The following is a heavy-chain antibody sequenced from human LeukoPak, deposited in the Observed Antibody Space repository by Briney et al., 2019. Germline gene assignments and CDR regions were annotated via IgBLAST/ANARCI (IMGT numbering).Heavy chain of an antibody. Sequence: GASVKVSCKASGYTFTSYYMHWVRQAPGQGLEWMGIINPSGGSTSYAQKFQGRVTITRNTSISTAYMELSSLRSEDTAVYYCARGRLRLGELSLLPPPDFDYWGQGTLVTVPS. CDR1: GYTFTSYY. CDR2: INPSGGST. V-gene: IGHV1-46*01. CDR3: ARGRLRLGELSLLPPPDFDY. J-gene: IGHJ4*02. D-gene: IGHD3-16*02.